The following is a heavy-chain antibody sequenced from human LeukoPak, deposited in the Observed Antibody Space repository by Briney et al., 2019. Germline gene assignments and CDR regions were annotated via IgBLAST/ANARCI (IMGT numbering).Heavy chain of an antibody. Sequence: PSEALSLTCTVSGGSISTYYWGWIRRPPGKGLEWIAYIHASGPTNYNPSPKSRITISVDTSKNQVSLKLSSVTAADTAVYYCAKHDAGIAARPLDNWGQGTLVTVSS. CDR2: IHASGPT. D-gene: IGHD6-6*01. CDR3: AKHDAGIAARPLDN. CDR1: GGSISTYY. V-gene: IGHV4-4*09. J-gene: IGHJ4*02.